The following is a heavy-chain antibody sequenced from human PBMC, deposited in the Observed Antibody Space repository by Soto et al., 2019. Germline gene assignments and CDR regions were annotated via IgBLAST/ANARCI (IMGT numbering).Heavy chain of an antibody. CDR1: GPTIRIYA. J-gene: IGHJ3*01. CDR2: ITGNSARI. CDR3: AKNGDFDYAEFDV. Sequence: HPGGSXRLSGATSGPTIRIYAMSWVRQAPGKGREWVSGITGNSARIYYADSVRGRCTISRDNSKNTLYLQMDTLRAEDTAIYYCAKNGDFDYAEFDVWGQGTVVTVSS. D-gene: IGHD3-16*01. V-gene: IGHV3-23*01.